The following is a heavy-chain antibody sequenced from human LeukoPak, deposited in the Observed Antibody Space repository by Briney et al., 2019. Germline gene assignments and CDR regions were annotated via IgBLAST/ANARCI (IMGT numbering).Heavy chain of an antibody. CDR2: INPSGGST. CDR1: GYAFTGSY. Sequence: GSVRASCKASGYAFTGSYMHWVRKAPGQGLEWMGIINPSGGSTSYAQKFQGRVTMTRDTSTSTLSMGLGSLRSEATPVFSFDMSGWDEVSRYFDYWGQGPRVTVSS. CDR3: DMSGWDEVSRYFDY. D-gene: IGHD6-19*01. J-gene: IGHJ4*02. V-gene: IGHV1-46*03.